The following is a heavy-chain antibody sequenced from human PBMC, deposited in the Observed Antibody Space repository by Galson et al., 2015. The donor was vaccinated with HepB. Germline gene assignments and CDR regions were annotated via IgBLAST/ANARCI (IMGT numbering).Heavy chain of an antibody. CDR3: ARDLWGEEWKEYYFDY. Sequence: SLRLSCAASGFTFSSYSMNWVRQAPGKGLEWVSYISSSSSTIYYADAVKGRFTVSRDNAKNSRYLQMNSLRAEDTAVYYCARDLWGEEWKEYYFDYWGQGTLVTVSS. D-gene: IGHD3-3*01. CDR1: GFTFSSYS. CDR2: ISSSSSTI. V-gene: IGHV3-48*01. J-gene: IGHJ4*02.